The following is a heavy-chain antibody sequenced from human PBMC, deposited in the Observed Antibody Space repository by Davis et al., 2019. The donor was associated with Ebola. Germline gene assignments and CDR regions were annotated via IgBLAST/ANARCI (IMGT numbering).Heavy chain of an antibody. Sequence: SETLSLTCAVSGGSFSGNYWAWIRQSPGKGLECIGEVDDGGRVHYNPSLESRVTISVDTSKNQLSLKLTSVTATDTAVYYCARPVSPGYTYGYYYYDMDVWGQGTTVTVSS. J-gene: IGHJ6*02. V-gene: IGHV4-34*01. D-gene: IGHD5-18*01. CDR3: ARPVSPGYTYGYYYYDMDV. CDR2: VDDGGRV. CDR1: GGSFSGNY.